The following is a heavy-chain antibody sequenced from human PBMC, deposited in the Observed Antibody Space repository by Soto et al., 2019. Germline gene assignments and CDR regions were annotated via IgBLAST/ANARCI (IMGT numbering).Heavy chain of an antibody. Sequence: EVQLVESGGGLVQPGGSLRLSCAASGFTFSSYWMSWVRQAPGKGLEWVANIKQDGSEKYNVDFVKGRFTISRDNAKNSLYLQMNSLRVEGTAVYYCARADGSGSLSGYWGQGTLVTVSS. CDR1: GFTFSSYW. CDR2: IKQDGSEK. CDR3: ARADGSGSLSGY. D-gene: IGHD3-10*01. V-gene: IGHV3-7*01. J-gene: IGHJ4*02.